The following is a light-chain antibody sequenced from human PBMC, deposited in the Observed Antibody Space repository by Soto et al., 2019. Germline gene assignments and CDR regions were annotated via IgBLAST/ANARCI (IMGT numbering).Light chain of an antibody. CDR3: QQYESIPLT. Sequence: IHMTQSPSSLSASVGDRVTITCQASQDINRNLIWYQQKPGKAPKLLIYDASDLETGIPSRFSGSGSGTGFTFTISSLQPEDFATYYCQQYESIPLTFGQGTRLEIK. V-gene: IGKV1-33*01. J-gene: IGKJ5*01. CDR2: DAS. CDR1: QDINRN.